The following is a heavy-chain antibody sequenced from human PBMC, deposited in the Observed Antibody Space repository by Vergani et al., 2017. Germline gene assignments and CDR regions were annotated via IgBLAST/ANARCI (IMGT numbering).Heavy chain of an antibody. V-gene: IGHV4-34*01. CDR2: IYYSGST. Sequence: QVQLQQWGAGLLKPSETLSLTCAVYGGSFSGYYWSWIRQPPGQGLEWIGSIYYSGSTYYNPSLKSRVTISVDTSKNQFSLKLSSVTAADTAVYYCASHTGGSYPPFHDAFDIWGQGTMVTVSS. CDR1: GGSFSGYY. CDR3: ASHTGGSYPPFHDAFDI. D-gene: IGHD1-26*01. J-gene: IGHJ3*02.